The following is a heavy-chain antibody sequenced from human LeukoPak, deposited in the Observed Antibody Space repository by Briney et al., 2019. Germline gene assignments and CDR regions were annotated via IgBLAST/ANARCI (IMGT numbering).Heavy chain of an antibody. CDR3: AKAASSSWPSYYYGMDV. CDR2: ITGSGGNT. Sequence: GGSLRLSCAASGFIFSSYSMSWVRQVPGMGLEWVSVITGSGGNTYYADSVKGRFTISKDNSKNTVYLQMSSLRVDDTAVYYCAKAASSSWPSYYYGMDVWGQGTTVTVSS. V-gene: IGHV3-23*01. CDR1: GFIFSSYS. J-gene: IGHJ6*02. D-gene: IGHD6-13*01.